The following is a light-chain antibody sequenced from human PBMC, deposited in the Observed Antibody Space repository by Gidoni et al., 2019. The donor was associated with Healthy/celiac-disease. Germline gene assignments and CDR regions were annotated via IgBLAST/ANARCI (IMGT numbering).Light chain of an antibody. CDR1: SSNIGAGYE. CDR3: QSYDSSLSGSV. Sequence: QSVLTHPPSVYGAPEQRVTISCTGSSSNIGAGYELTWYPQLPGTAPKLLIYGNSTRPSGVPDRFSGAKSGTSASLAITGLQAEDEADYYCQSYDSSLSGSVFGGGTKLTVL. J-gene: IGLJ2*01. CDR2: GNS. V-gene: IGLV1-40*01.